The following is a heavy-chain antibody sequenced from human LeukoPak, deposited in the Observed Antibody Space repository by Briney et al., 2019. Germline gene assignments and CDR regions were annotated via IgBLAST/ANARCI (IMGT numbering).Heavy chain of an antibody. Sequence: GSGPALVKPTQTLTLTCTFSGFSLSTSRMRVSWIRQPPGKALEWLARIDWDDDKFYSTSLKTRLTISKDTSKNQVVLTMTNMDPVDTATYYCARDPGPHRSSWFDYWGQGTLVTVSS. CDR3: ARDPGPHRSSWFDY. CDR1: GFSLSTSRMR. J-gene: IGHJ4*02. CDR2: IDWDDDK. D-gene: IGHD6-13*01. V-gene: IGHV2-70*04.